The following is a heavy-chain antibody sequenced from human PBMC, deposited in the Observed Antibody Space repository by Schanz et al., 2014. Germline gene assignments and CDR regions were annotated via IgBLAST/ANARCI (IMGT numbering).Heavy chain of an antibody. D-gene: IGHD6-13*01. CDR3: VSQTGSPSY. CDR1: TFTFSSDW. Sequence: EVQLAESGGGLVQPGGSLRLSCAASTFTFSSDWMSWVRQAPGKGPEWVANIKHDGSVKDYVDSVEGRFTISRDNAKRSLCLQMNSLRVEDTAVYFCVSQTGSPSYWGQGTLVTVSS. J-gene: IGHJ4*02. V-gene: IGHV3-7*02. CDR2: IKHDGSVK.